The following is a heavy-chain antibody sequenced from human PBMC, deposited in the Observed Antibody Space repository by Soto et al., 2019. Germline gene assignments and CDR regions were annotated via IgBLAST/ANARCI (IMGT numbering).Heavy chain of an antibody. V-gene: IGHV3-73*02. D-gene: IGHD5-18*01. CDR1: GVTFSGSA. CDR2: IRSKANSCAT. Sequence: EVQLVESGGGLVQAGGSLKLSCAASGVTFSGSAMHWVRQASGKGLEWVGRIRSKANSCATAYAASVKGRFTISRDDSKNTAYRQMNSLKTEDTAVYYCTNPQLYYGMDVWGQGTTVTVSS. CDR3: TNPQLYYGMDV. J-gene: IGHJ6*02.